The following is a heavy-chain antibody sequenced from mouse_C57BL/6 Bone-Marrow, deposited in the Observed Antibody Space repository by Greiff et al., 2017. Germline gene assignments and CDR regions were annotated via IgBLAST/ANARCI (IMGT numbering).Heavy chain of an antibody. CDR1: GFTFSSYA. CDR2: ISSGGDYI. J-gene: IGHJ4*01. CDR3: TREGDFGDAMDY. Sequence: EVQGVESGEGLVKPGGSLKLSCAASGFTFSSYAMSWVRQTPEKRLEWVAYISSGGDYIYYADTVKGRFTISRDNARNTLYLQMSSLKSEDTAMYYCTREGDFGDAMDYWGQGTSVTVSS. D-gene: IGHD2-13*01. V-gene: IGHV5-9-1*02.